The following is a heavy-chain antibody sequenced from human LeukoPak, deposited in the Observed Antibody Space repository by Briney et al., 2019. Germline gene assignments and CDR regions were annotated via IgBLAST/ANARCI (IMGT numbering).Heavy chain of an antibody. D-gene: IGHD2-2*01. J-gene: IGHJ4*02. CDR1: GFTFSSYE. CDR3: ARDRDCSTTSCYDGHFDY. Sequence: GGSLRLSCVASGFTFSSYEMNWVRQAPGKGLEWVSYISRSGSTIYHADSVKGRFTISRDNAKKSLFLQMNSLRAEDTAVYYCARDRDCSTTSCYDGHFDYWGQGTLVTVSS. CDR2: ISRSGSTI. V-gene: IGHV3-48*03.